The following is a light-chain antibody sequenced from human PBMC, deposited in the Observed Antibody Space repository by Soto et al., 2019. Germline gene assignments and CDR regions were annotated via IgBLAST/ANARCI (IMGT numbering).Light chain of an antibody. V-gene: IGKV1-5*03. J-gene: IGKJ1*01. CDR2: KAS. Sequence: DIQMTQSPSTLSASVGDRVTITCRASQSISSWLAWYQQKPGKAPNLLIYKASSLESGVPSRFSGSGSGTEFTLTISSLQPDDSATYYCQQYNSYSRTFGQGTKVDIK. CDR3: QQYNSYSRT. CDR1: QSISSW.